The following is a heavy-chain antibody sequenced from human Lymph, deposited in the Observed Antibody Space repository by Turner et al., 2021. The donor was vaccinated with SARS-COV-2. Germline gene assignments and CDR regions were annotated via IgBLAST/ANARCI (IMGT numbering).Heavy chain of an antibody. CDR2: INPNSGGT. CDR3: ARSRDLQSMIRGVDPFDY. Sequence: QVQLVQSGAEVKKPGASVKVSCKASGYTFTGYYMHWVRQAPGQGLEWMVWINPNSGGTNYPQKFQGRVTMTRDTSSSRAYMELSRLRSDDTAVYYCARSRDLQSMIRGVDPFDYWGQGTLVTVSS. D-gene: IGHD3-10*01. J-gene: IGHJ4*02. CDR1: GYTFTGYY. V-gene: IGHV1-2*02.